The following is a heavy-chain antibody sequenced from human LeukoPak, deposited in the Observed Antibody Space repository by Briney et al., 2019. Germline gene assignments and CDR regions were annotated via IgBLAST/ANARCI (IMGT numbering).Heavy chain of an antibody. J-gene: IGHJ5*02. V-gene: IGHV4-39*07. Sequence: PSETLSLTCTVSGGSISSYYWGWIRQPPGKGLEWIGNIYFSGSTYYKQSLKSRVTISVDTSKNQFSLKLRSVTAADTAVYYCARASCGGGTCYDSRGWFDPWGQGTLVTVSS. CDR2: IYFSGST. CDR3: ARASCGGGTCYDSRGWFDP. D-gene: IGHD2-15*01. CDR1: GGSISSYY.